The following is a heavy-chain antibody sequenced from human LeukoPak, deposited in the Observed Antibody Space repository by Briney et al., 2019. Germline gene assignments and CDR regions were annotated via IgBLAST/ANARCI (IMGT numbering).Heavy chain of an antibody. V-gene: IGHV3-15*04. CDR2: IESKTDGGTT. Sequence: GGSLRLSCAASGFSFSDAWMSWVRQIPGKGLEWVGRIESKTDGGTTDHAAPVKGRFTISRDDSTNTLYLQMNSLKSEDTAVYYCTTYGSGRKFDYWGQGVLVTVSS. J-gene: IGHJ4*02. CDR3: TTYGSGRKFDY. D-gene: IGHD3-10*01. CDR1: GFSFSDAW.